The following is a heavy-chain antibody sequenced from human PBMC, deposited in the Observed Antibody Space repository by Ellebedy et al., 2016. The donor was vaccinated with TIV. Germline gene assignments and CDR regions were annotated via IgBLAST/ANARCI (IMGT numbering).Heavy chain of an antibody. J-gene: IGHJ4*02. CDR1: GFTVGSNY. V-gene: IGHV3-48*02. D-gene: IGHD4-17*01. CDR3: ARDENYGAEVIDY. CDR2: ISSSGSPI. Sequence: GESLKISCAASGFTVGSNYMTWVRQAPGKGLEWVSYISSSGSPIHYADSVKGRFSISRDNVKNSLYLQMNSLRDEDTAVYYCARDENYGAEVIDYWGQGTLVTVSS.